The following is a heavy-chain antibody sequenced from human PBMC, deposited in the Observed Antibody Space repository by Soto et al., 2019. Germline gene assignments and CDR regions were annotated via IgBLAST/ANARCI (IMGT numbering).Heavy chain of an antibody. Sequence: EVQLVESGGGLVQPGGSLRLSCAASGFTFSSYDMHWVRQATGKGLEWVSAIGTAGDTYYPGSVKGRFTISRENAKNSLYLQMNSLRAGDTAVYYCARDHHYYGMDVWGQGTTVTVSS. CDR2: IGTAGDT. V-gene: IGHV3-13*04. CDR1: GFTFSSYD. CDR3: ARDHHYYGMDV. J-gene: IGHJ6*02.